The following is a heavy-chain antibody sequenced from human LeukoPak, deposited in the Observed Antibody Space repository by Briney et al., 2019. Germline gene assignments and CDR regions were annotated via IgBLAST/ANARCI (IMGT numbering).Heavy chain of an antibody. CDR3: ARALVSDFDY. CDR2: IYSGGST. V-gene: IGHV3-53*01. Sequence: PGGSLRLSCAASGFTVSSNYMSWVRQAPGKRLEWVSVIYSGGSTYYADSVKGRFTISRDNSKNTLYLQMNSLRAEDTAVYYCARALVSDFDYWGQGTLVTVSS. D-gene: IGHD3-9*01. CDR1: GFTVSSNY. J-gene: IGHJ4*02.